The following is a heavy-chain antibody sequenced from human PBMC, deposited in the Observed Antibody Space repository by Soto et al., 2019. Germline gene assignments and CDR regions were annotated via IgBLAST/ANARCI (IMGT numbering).Heavy chain of an antibody. CDR3: ARGEDWFDP. CDR1: GGSIISYS. Sequence: PSETLSLTCTVSGGSIISYSWSWIRQPPGKGLEWIGYIYYSGSTNYNPSLKSRVTISVDTSKNQFSLKLSSVTAADTAVDYCARGEDWFDPWGQGTLVTVSS. CDR2: IYYSGST. J-gene: IGHJ5*02. V-gene: IGHV4-59*01.